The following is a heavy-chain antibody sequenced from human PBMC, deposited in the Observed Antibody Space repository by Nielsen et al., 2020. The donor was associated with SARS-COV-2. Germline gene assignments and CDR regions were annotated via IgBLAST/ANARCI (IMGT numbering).Heavy chain of an antibody. J-gene: IGHJ6*02. Sequence: GESLKISCKGSGYSFTSYWISWVRQMPGKGLEWMGRIDPSDSYTNYSPSFQGHVTISADKSISTAYLQWSSLKASDTAMYYCARHLDYYGSGFPYYYYYYGMDVWGQGTTVTVSS. D-gene: IGHD3-10*01. CDR1: GYSFTSYW. V-gene: IGHV5-10-1*01. CDR2: IDPSDSYT. CDR3: ARHLDYYGSGFPYYYYYYGMDV.